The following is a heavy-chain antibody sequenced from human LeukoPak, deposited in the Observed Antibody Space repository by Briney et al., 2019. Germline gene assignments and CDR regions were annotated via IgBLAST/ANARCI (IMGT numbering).Heavy chain of an antibody. CDR2: ISWDGGGT. CDR1: GFTFDDYT. CDR3: AKDPRMTGTTSQLYDY. D-gene: IGHD1-7*01. J-gene: IGHJ4*02. Sequence: PGGSLRLSCAASGFTFDDYTIHWVRQAPGKGLEWVSLISWDGGGTYYADSVKGRFTISRDNSKNTLYLQMNSLRAEDTAVYYCAKDPRMTGTTSQLYDYWGQGTLVTVSS. V-gene: IGHV3-43*01.